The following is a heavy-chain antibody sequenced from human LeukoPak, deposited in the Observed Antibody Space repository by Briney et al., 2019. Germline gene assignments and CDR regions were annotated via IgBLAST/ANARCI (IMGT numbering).Heavy chain of an antibody. Sequence: ASVKVSCKASGYTFTDYYMHWVRQAPGQGLEWMGWINPNSGDTNFAQKFQGRVAMTRDTSISTAYLEVGSLRSDDTAVYFCARARWQLVPYFDSWGQGTLVTVSS. CDR1: GYTFTDYY. J-gene: IGHJ4*02. CDR2: INPNSGDT. D-gene: IGHD6-6*01. V-gene: IGHV1-2*02. CDR3: ARARWQLVPYFDS.